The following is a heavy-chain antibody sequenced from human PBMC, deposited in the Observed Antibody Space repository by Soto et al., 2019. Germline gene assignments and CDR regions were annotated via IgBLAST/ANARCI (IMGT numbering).Heavy chain of an antibody. Sequence: GGSLRLSCAASGFTFSRYAMHWVRQAPGKGLEWVAVISYDGSNKYYADSVKGRFTISRDNSKNTLYLQMNSLRAEDTAVYYCARGQPLYSSSWYYFDYWGQGTLVTVSS. CDR1: GFTFSRYA. J-gene: IGHJ4*02. CDR2: ISYDGSNK. V-gene: IGHV3-30-3*01. D-gene: IGHD6-13*01. CDR3: ARGQPLYSSSWYYFDY.